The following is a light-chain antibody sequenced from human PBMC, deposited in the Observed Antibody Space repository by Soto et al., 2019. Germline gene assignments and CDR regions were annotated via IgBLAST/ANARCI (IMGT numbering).Light chain of an antibody. CDR2: SAS. Sequence: DIQMTQSPSSMSASVGDRVTITCRASQGIDNWLAWYQQKPGKAPKILIYSASTLQSGVPSRFSCSGSATDFTLTISSLPPEDFATYFCQRTNSFPPYTFGQGTKLEIK. V-gene: IGKV1-12*01. CDR3: QRTNSFPPYT. CDR1: QGIDNW. J-gene: IGKJ2*01.